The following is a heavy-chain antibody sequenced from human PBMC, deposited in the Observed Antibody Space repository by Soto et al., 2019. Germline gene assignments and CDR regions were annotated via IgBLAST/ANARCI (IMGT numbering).Heavy chain of an antibody. CDR3: ARGTYDDQFGEIAFDI. Sequence: SETLSLTCTVSGGSISSGGYYWSWIRQHPGKGLEWIGYIYYSGSTYYNPSLKSRVTISVDTSKNQFSLKLSSVTAADTAVYYCARGTYDDQFGEIAFDIWGQGTMVTVPS. D-gene: IGHD3-10*01. CDR2: IYYSGST. J-gene: IGHJ3*02. V-gene: IGHV4-31*03. CDR1: GGSISSGGYY.